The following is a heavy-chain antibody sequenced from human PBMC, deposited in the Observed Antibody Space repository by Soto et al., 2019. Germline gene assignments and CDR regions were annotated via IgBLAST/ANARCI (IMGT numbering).Heavy chain of an antibody. D-gene: IGHD1-1*01. Sequence: PGGSLRLSCAASGFTFSSYAIHWVRQAPGKGLEWVALISYDGSNEYYADSVKGRFTISRDNSKNTVSLQMNSLRPEDTAVYHCARGAEGLEPLAGGSSLSDYWGQGTLVTVSS. CDR2: ISYDGSNE. J-gene: IGHJ4*02. CDR1: GFTFSSYA. V-gene: IGHV3-30-3*01. CDR3: ARGAEGLEPLAGGSSLSDY.